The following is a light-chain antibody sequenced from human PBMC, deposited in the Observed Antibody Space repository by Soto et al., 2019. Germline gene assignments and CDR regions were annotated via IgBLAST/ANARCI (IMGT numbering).Light chain of an antibody. J-gene: IGKJ3*01. CDR3: QQLNSVPIT. CDR2: GAS. CDR1: QGIANF. Sequence: IQLTQSPSSLSASVGDRVTISCRASQGIANFLAWYQQKPGKAPKLLIYGASTLQSGGPSRFSGSGSGTNFTLTISSLQPEDFATSYCQQLNSVPITFGPGNKVDI. V-gene: IGKV1-9*01.